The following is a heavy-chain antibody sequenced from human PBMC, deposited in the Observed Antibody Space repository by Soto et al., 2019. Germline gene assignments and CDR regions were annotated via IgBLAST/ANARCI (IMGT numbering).Heavy chain of an antibody. D-gene: IGHD5-12*01. V-gene: IGHV4-30-4*01. CDR1: GGSISSGDYY. J-gene: IGHJ4*02. CDR3: ARAGTEEMATTSFDY. CDR2: IYYSGRT. Sequence: QVQLQESGPGLVKPSQTLSLTCTVSGGSISSGDYYWSWIRQPPGKGLEWIGYIYYSGRTYYNPSLKSRVTISVDTSNNQFSLKLSSVTASDTAVYYCARAGTEEMATTSFDYWGQGTLVTVSS.